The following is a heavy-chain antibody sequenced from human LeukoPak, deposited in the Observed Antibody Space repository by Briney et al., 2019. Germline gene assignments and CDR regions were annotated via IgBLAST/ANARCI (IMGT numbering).Heavy chain of an antibody. CDR2: IYTSGST. D-gene: IGHD3-22*01. CDR1: GGSISSYY. J-gene: IGHJ5*02. Sequence: PETLSLTCTVSGGSISSYYWSWIRQPAGKGLEWIGRIYTSGSTNYNPSLKSRVTMSVDTSKNQFSLKLSSVTAADTAVYYCARDLGYYYDSSGYYGGDNWFDPWGQGTLVTVSS. V-gene: IGHV4-4*07. CDR3: ARDLGYYYDSSGYYGGDNWFDP.